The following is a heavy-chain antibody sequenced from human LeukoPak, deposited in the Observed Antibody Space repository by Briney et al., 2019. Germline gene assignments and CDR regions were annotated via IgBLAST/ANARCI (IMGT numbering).Heavy chain of an antibody. V-gene: IGHV4-39*01. CDR2: IYDNGTT. D-gene: IGHD3-3*01. Sequence: PSETLSLTCTVSSGSSNSNSYYWFWVRQPPGKGLEWIGMIYDNGTTYSHPSLKSRVTISVDTSKNQLSLRLKSVTAADTAVYYCARRTSTIFGVDRGAFDIWGQGTMVTVSS. CDR3: ARRTSTIFGVDRGAFDI. J-gene: IGHJ3*02. CDR1: SGSSNSNSYY.